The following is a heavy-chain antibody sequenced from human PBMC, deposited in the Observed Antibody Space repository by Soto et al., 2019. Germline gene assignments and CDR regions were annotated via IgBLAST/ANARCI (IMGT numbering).Heavy chain of an antibody. D-gene: IGHD1-26*01. CDR3: ARDLIIGEPYGMDV. V-gene: IGHV3-30-3*01. J-gene: IGHJ6*02. CDR2: ISYDGSNK. CDR1: GFTFSSYA. Sequence: QVQLVESGGGVVQPGRSLRLSCAASGFTFSSYAMHWVRQAPGKGLEWVAVISYDGSNKYYADSVKGRFTISRDNSKNTLYLQMNSLRAEDTAVYYCARDLIIGEPYGMDVWGQGTTVTVSS.